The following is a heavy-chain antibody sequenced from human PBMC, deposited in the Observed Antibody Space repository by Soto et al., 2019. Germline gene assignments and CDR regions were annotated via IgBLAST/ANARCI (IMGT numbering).Heavy chain of an antibody. CDR2: INAGNGNT. D-gene: IGHD3-22*01. CDR1: GYTFTSYA. V-gene: IGHV1-3*01. J-gene: IGHJ4*02. CDR3: ASSRYYYDSSGYYPDY. Sequence: ASVKVSCKASGYTFTSYAMHWVRQAPGQRLEWMGWINAGNGNTKYSQKFQGRVTITRDTSASTAYMELSSLGSEDTAVYYCASSRYYYDSSGYYPDYWGQGTLVTVSS.